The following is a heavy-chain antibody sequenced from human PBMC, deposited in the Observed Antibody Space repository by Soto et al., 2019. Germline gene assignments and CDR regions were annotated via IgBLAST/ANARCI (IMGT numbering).Heavy chain of an antibody. V-gene: IGHV5-51*01. CDR3: AAGYSTGLDAFDL. D-gene: IGHD2-8*02. CDR2: IFPGDSDT. CDR1: GYNFANYW. Sequence: GESLKISCKGSGYNFANYWIGWVRQVPGKGLEWMGMIFPGDSDTKNSPSLQGQITMSVDKSNSSAYLQWRSLKASDTAMYYCAAGYSTGLDAFDLWGQGTLVTVS. J-gene: IGHJ3*01.